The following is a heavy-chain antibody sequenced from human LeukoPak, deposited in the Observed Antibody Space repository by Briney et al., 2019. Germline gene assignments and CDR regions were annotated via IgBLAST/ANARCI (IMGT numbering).Heavy chain of an antibody. J-gene: IGHJ4*02. D-gene: IGHD3-10*01. CDR2: IIPILGIA. CDR1: GYTFTSYD. Sequence: SVKVSCKASGYTFTSYDINWVRQAPGQGLEWMGRIIPILGIANYAQKFQGRVTITADKSTSTAYMELSSLRSEDTAVYYCARDITMVRGVMEGSDYWGQGTLVTVSS. V-gene: IGHV1-69*04. CDR3: ARDITMVRGVMEGSDY.